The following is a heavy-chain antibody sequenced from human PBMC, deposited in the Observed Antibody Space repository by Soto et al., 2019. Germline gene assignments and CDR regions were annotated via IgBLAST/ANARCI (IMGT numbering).Heavy chain of an antibody. V-gene: IGHV3-74*01. CDR3: AREDGYCSSTSCYAGNYYYYGMDV. J-gene: IGHJ6*02. CDR2: INSDGSST. CDR1: GFTFSSYW. Sequence: GGSLRLSCAASGFTFSSYWMHWVRQAPGKGLVWVSRINSDGSSTSYADSVKGRFTISRDNAKNTLYLQMNSLRAEDTAVYYCAREDGYCSSTSCYAGNYYYYGMDVWGQATTVTVSS. D-gene: IGHD2-2*01.